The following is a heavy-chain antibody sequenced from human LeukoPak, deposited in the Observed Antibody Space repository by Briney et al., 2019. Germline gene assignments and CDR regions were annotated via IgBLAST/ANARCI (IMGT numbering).Heavy chain of an antibody. CDR2: IYYSKNT. D-gene: IGHD2-2*01. J-gene: IGHJ4*02. Sequence: SETLSLTCTVSGGSISSSSAYWGWIRQPPGKGLEWIGSIYYSKNTYYNPSLKSRFTISADTSKNQFSLTLGSLCATDTAVYYCVSPREFTYAYLANWGKGTLVTVSS. CDR3: VSPREFTYAYLAN. V-gene: IGHV4-39*01. CDR1: GGSISSSSAY.